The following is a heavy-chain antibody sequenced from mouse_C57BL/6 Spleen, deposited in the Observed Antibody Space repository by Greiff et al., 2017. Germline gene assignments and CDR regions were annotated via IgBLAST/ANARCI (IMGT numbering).Heavy chain of an antibody. V-gene: IGHV1-82*01. CDR1: GYAFSSSW. D-gene: IGHD1-1*01. CDR2: IYPGDGDT. J-gene: IGHJ4*01. CDR3: ARPINTVVGYAMDY. Sequence: QVQLQQSGPELVKPGASVKISCKASGYAFSSSWMNWVKQRPGKGLEWIGRIYPGDGDTNYNGKFKGKATLTADKSSSTAYMQLSSLTSEDSAVYFCARPINTVVGYAMDYWGQGTSVTVSS.